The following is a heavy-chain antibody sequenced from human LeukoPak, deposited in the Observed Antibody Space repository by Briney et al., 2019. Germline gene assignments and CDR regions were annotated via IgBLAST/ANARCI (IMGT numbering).Heavy chain of an antibody. J-gene: IGHJ5*02. CDR1: GFTFSSYW. CDR2: INSDGSST. Sequence: GGSLRLSCAASGFTFSSYWMHWVRQAPGKGLVWVSRINSDGSSTSYADSVKGRFTISRDNAKNTLYLHMNSLRAEDTAVYYCARERGIYFDQPLNWFDPWGQGTLVTVSS. CDR3: ARERGIYFDQPLNWFDP. V-gene: IGHV3-74*01. D-gene: IGHD3-9*01.